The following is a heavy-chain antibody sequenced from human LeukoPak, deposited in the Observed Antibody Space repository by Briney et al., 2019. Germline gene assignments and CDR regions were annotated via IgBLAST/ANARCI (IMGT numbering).Heavy chain of an antibody. CDR2: MNPNSGNT. Sequence: WASVKVSCKASGYTFTRYDINWVRQATGQGLEWMGWMNPNSGNTGYAQKFQGRVTMTRNTSISTAYMELSSLRSEDTAVYYCARAIILTGYYDAFDIWGQGTMVTVSS. V-gene: IGHV1-8*01. D-gene: IGHD3-9*01. J-gene: IGHJ3*02. CDR1: GYTFTRYD. CDR3: ARAIILTGYYDAFDI.